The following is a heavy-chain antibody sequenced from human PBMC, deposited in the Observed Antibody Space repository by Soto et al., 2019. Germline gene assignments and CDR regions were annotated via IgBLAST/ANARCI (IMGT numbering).Heavy chain of an antibody. D-gene: IGHD6-19*01. J-gene: IGHJ4*02. CDR2: ISYDGSNK. CDR3: AKDRLWLVDPTDELDY. V-gene: IGHV3-30*18. Sequence: GGSLRLSCAASGFTFSSYGMHWVRQAPGKGLEWVAVISYDGSNKYYADSVKGRFTSSRDNSKNTLYLKMNSLRAEDTAVYYCAKDRLWLVDPTDELDYWGQGTLVTVSS. CDR1: GFTFSSYG.